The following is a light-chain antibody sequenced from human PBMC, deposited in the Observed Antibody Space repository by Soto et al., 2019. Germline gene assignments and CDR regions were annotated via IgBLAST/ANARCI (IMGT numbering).Light chain of an antibody. V-gene: IGLV2-18*01. CDR1: SSDFGTYTR. CDR2: EVS. CDR3: CIFTSSSIYV. J-gene: IGLJ1*01. Sequence: QSALTQPPSVSGSPGQSVTISCTGTSSDFGTYTRVSWYQQPPGTAPKLIIYEVSNRPSGVPDRFSGSKSANTASLTISGLQAEDEADYYCCIFTSSSIYVFGSGTKLTVL.